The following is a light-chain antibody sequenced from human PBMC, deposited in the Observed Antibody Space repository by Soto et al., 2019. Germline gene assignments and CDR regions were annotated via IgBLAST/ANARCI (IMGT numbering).Light chain of an antibody. CDR2: RAS. Sequence: EIVLTQSPGTLSLSPGERATLSCRASQRVSSSYLAWYQHKPSQAPRLLIYRASNKAAGIQDRFSGRGSGTYFSLTISRLEPEDFAVYYCQQSGTFGQGTKVDIK. CDR3: QQSGT. CDR1: QRVSSSY. V-gene: IGKV3-20*01. J-gene: IGKJ1*01.